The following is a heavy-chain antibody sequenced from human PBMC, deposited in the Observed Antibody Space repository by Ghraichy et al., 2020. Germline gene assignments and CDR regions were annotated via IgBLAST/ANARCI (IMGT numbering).Heavy chain of an antibody. Sequence: GGSLRLSCAASGFTFDDYTMHWVRQAPGKGLEWVSLISWDGGSTYYADSVKGRFTISRDNSKNSLYLQMNSLRTEDTALYYCAKDMGYSYGFNFDYWGQGTLVTVSS. CDR3: AKDMGYSYGFNFDY. J-gene: IGHJ4*02. CDR1: GFTFDDYT. CDR2: ISWDGGST. D-gene: IGHD5-18*01. V-gene: IGHV3-43*01.